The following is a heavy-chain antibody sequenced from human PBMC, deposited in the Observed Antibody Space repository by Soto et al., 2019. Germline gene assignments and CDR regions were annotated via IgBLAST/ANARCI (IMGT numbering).Heavy chain of an antibody. CDR3: ASCYYGSGSYGLNYYYYGMDV. CDR2: IIPIFGTA. D-gene: IGHD3-10*01. CDR1: GGTFSSYA. V-gene: IGHV1-69*13. J-gene: IGHJ6*02. Sequence: ASVKVSCKASGGTFSSYAISWVRQAPGQGLEWMGGIIPIFGTANYAQKFQGRVTITADESTSTAYMELSSLRSEDTAVYYCASCYYGSGSYGLNYYYYGMDVWGQGTKVTVSS.